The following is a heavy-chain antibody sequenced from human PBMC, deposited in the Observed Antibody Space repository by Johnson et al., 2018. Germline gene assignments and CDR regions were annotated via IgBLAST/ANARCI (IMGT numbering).Heavy chain of an antibody. CDR3: SRLLGGEDLGGDYYHYMDV. CDR2: IHYSGST. CDR1: GGSVSSHY. J-gene: IGHJ6*03. Sequence: QVQLQESGPGLVKPSETLSLTCSVSGGSVSSHYWSWIRQPPGKGLEWIGYIHYSGSTNYNPSLKSRVTMSLATSKNQFTLKLSSVTAADTAVYYCSRLLGGEDLGGDYYHYMDVWGKGTTVTVSS. D-gene: IGHD3-16*01. V-gene: IGHV4-59*02.